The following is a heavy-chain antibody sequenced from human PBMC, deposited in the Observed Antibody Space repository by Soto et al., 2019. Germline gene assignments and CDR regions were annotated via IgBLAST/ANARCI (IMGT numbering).Heavy chain of an antibody. CDR1: GGTFSSYT. J-gene: IGHJ4*02. Sequence: QVQLVQSGAEVKKPGSSVKVSCKASGGTFSSYTISWVRQAPGQGLEWMGRIIPILGIANYAQKFPGRVTITADKSTSTAYMELSSLRSEDTAVYYCARDRGSLVDYWGQGTLVTVSS. CDR2: IIPILGIA. CDR3: ARDRGSLVDY. V-gene: IGHV1-69*08.